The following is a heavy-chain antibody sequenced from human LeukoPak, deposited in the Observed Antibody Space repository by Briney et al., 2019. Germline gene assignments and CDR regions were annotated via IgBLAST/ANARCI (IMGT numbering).Heavy chain of an antibody. D-gene: IGHD6-19*01. CDR3: ARGGHWLGIPIGYFDL. V-gene: IGHV4-30-4*01. CDR1: GGSISSGDYY. Sequence: PSQTLSLTCTVSGGSISSGDYYWSWIRQPPGKGLEWIGYIYYSGSTYYNPSLKSRVTISVDTSKNQFSLKLSSVTAADTAVYYCARGGHWLGIPIGYFDLWGRGTLATVSS. J-gene: IGHJ2*01. CDR2: IYYSGST.